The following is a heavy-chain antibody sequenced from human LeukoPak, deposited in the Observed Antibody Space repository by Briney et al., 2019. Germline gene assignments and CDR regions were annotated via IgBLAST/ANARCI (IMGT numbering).Heavy chain of an antibody. Sequence: HPGGSLRLSCAASGFTFSIYGMQWVRQAPGKGLEWVAFIQYDGSDKYYADSVKGRFTISRDNSKNTLFLQLNSLRAEDTAVYYCAKDRAPMVVYYYMGVWGKGTTVTVSS. J-gene: IGHJ6*03. CDR2: IQYDGSDK. CDR3: AKDRAPMVVYYYMGV. V-gene: IGHV3-30*02. CDR1: GFTFSIYG. D-gene: IGHD2-8*01.